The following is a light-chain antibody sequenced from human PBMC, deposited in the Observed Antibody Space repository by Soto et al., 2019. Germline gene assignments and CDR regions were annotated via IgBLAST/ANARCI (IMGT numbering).Light chain of an antibody. CDR3: QRYGGSPWR. V-gene: IGKV3-20*01. Sequence: EIALTQSPGTLSLSPGERATLSCRASQSVSSNYFAWYQQRRGQAPRLLLYGASSRATGVPDRFSGSGSGTDFARTISRREPEDFAVYYCQRYGGSPWRFGEGTKVEVK. CDR1: QSVSSNY. CDR2: GAS. J-gene: IGKJ1*01.